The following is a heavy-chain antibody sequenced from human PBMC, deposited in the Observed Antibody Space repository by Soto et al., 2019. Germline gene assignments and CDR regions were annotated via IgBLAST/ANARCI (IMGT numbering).Heavy chain of an antibody. J-gene: IGHJ2*01. V-gene: IGHV3-74*01. CDR3: ARGGSLNWYFDL. CDR1: GFTFSSYW. CDR2: INSDGSST. Sequence: EVQLVESGGGLVQPGGSLRLSCAASGFTFSSYWMHWVRQAPGKGLVWVSRINSDGSSTTYADSVKGRFTISRDNAKNTLYMQMNSLRAEDTAVYYCARGGSLNWYFDLWGRGTLVTVSS. D-gene: IGHD2-15*01.